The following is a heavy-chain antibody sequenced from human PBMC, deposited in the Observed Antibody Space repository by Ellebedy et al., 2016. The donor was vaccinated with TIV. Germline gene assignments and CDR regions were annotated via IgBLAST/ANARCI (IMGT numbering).Heavy chain of an antibody. CDR2: ISGSGGST. Sequence: GESLKISCAASGFTFSSYAMSWVRQAPGKGLEWVSAISGSGGSTYYADSVKGRFTISRDNSKNTLYLQMNSLRAEDTAVYYCAMYYYGSGSYHDAFDIWGQGTMVTVSS. D-gene: IGHD3-10*01. V-gene: IGHV3-23*01. CDR3: AMYYYGSGSYHDAFDI. CDR1: GFTFSSYA. J-gene: IGHJ3*02.